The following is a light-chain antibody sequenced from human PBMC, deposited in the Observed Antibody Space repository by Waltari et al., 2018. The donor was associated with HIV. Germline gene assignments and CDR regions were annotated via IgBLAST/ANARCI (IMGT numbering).Light chain of an antibody. J-gene: IGLJ2*01. CDR3: SAWDRSLSAVI. CDR2: KNN. V-gene: IGLV10-54*04. CDR1: SNNVGNQG. Sequence: QAGLTQPPSVSKGLRQTATLTCTGDSNNVGNQGATWLQQHQGHPPKHLFYKNNNRPSGISERFSESKSGNTASLTITGLQPEDEADYFCSAWDRSLSAVIFGGGTTLIVL.